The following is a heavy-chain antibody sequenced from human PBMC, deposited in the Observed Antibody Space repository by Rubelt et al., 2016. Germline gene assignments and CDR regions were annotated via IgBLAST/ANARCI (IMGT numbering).Heavy chain of an antibody. D-gene: IGHD3-10*01. Sequence: EVQLVQSGAEVKKPGESLKISCKGSGYSFTSYWISWVRQMPGKGLEWMGRIDPSDSYTNYSQSIQGAGTSSADKSSSTAYLQWSSLEASDTAMYYGERIPGTGSYEINWFDPWGQGTLVTVSS. V-gene: IGHV5-10-1*01. CDR1: GYSFTSYW. CDR2: IDPSDSYT. CDR3: ERIPGTGSYEINWFDP. J-gene: IGHJ5*02.